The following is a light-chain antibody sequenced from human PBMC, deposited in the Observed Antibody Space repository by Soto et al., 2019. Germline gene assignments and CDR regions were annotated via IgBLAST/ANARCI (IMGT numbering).Light chain of an antibody. J-gene: IGKJ1*01. CDR1: QSVSSY. V-gene: IGKV3-20*01. Sequence: EIVLTQSPGTLSFSPGERATLSCRASQSVSSYLAWYQQKPGQAPRLLIYDASNRATGIPDRFSGSGSGTDFTLTISRLEPEDFAVYYCQQYGSSGTFGQGTKVDNK. CDR2: DAS. CDR3: QQYGSSGT.